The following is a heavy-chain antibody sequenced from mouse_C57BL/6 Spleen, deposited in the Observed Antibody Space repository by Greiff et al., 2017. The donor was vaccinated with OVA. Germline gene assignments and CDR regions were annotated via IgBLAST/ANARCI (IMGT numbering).Heavy chain of an antibody. J-gene: IGHJ2*02. D-gene: IGHD1-1*01. Sequence: VQLQQSGAELAKPGASVKLSCKASGYTFTSYWMHWVKQRPGQGLEWIGYINPSSGYTKYNQKFKGKATLTADKSSSTAYMQLSSLTYEDSAVYYCARDPINFVSSGDFDYWGQGTSLTVSS. CDR1: GYTFTSYW. CDR3: ARDPINFVSSGDFDY. V-gene: IGHV1-7*01. CDR2: INPSSGYT.